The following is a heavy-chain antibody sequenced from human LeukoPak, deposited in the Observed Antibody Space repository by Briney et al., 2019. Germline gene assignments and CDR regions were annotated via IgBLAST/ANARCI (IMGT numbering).Heavy chain of an antibody. CDR3: ARAPSYGDYVFDY. Sequence: SETLSLTCTVSGGSITNYYWSWIRQPPGKGLEWIGYIHYSGSTNYNPSLKSRVTISVDTSKNQFSLKLSSVTAADTAVYYCARAPSYGDYVFDYWGQGTLVTVSS. CDR2: IHYSGST. J-gene: IGHJ4*02. V-gene: IGHV4-59*01. CDR1: GGSITNYY. D-gene: IGHD4-17*01.